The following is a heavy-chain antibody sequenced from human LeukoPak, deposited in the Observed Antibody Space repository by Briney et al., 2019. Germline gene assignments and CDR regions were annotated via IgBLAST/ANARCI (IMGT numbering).Heavy chain of an antibody. CDR2: IYHSGST. Sequence: PSETLSLTCTVSGGSISSGGYYWSWIRQPPGKGLEWIGYIYHSGSTYYNPSLKSRVTISVDRSKNQFSLKLSSVTAADTAVYYCARGGSGWYRGGFIDYWGQGTLVTVSS. CDR1: GGSISSGGYY. V-gene: IGHV4-30-2*01. CDR3: ARGGSGWYRGGFIDY. J-gene: IGHJ4*02. D-gene: IGHD6-19*01.